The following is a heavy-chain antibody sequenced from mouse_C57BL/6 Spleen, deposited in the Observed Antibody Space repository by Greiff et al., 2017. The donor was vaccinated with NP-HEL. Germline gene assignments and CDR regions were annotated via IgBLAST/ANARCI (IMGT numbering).Heavy chain of an antibody. J-gene: IGHJ3*01. CDR1: GFTFSSYA. Sequence: EVQVVESGGGLVKPGGSLKLSCAASGFTFSSYAMSWVRQTPEKRLEWVATISDGGSYTYYPDNVKGRFTISRDNAKNNLYLQMSHLKSEDTAMYYCARERSNYVIFAYWGQGTLVTVSA. V-gene: IGHV5-4*01. CDR3: ARERSNYVIFAY. D-gene: IGHD2-5*01. CDR2: ISDGGSYT.